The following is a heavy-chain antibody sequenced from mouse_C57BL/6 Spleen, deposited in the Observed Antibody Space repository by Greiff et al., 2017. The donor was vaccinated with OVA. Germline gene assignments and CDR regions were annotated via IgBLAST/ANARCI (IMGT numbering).Heavy chain of an antibody. D-gene: IGHD2-4*01. Sequence: EVQGVESGGGLVKPGGSLKLSCAASGFTFSDYGMHWVRQAPEKGLEWVAYISSGSSTIYYADTVKGRFTFSRDNAKNTLFLQMTSLRSEDTAMYYCARRRMKSYDYDGYAMDYWGQGTSVTVSS. CDR3: ARRRMKSYDYDGYAMDY. CDR2: ISSGSSTI. J-gene: IGHJ4*01. CDR1: GFTFSDYG. V-gene: IGHV5-17*01.